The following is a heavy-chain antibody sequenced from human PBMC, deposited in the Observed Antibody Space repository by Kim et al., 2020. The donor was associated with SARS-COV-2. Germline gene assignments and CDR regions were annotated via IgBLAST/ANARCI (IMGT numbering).Heavy chain of an antibody. CDR2: INHSGST. V-gene: IGHV4-34*01. Sequence: SETLSLTCAVYGGSFSGYYWSWIRQPPGKGLEWIGEINHSGSTNYNPSLKSRVTISVDTSKNQFSLKLSSVTAADTAVYYCARGLKGGGYSNYHYYYYYGMDVWAQGTTVTVSS. D-gene: IGHD4-4*01. CDR3: ARGLKGGGYSNYHYYYYYGMDV. CDR1: GGSFSGYY. J-gene: IGHJ6*02.